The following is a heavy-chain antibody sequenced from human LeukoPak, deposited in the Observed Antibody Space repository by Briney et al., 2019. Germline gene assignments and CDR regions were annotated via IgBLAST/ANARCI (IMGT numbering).Heavy chain of an antibody. CDR1: GYSISSGYY. CDR3: ARPTYYYDSSGYYYEVGFDY. J-gene: IGHJ4*02. CDR2: IYHSGST. V-gene: IGHV4-38-2*01. D-gene: IGHD3-22*01. Sequence: SETLSLTCAVSGYSISSGYYWGWIRQPPGEGLEWIGSIYHSGSTFYNPSLKRRVTISVDTSKNKFSRSLTSVTAADTAVYYCARPTYYYDSSGYYYEVGFDYWGQGTLVTVSS.